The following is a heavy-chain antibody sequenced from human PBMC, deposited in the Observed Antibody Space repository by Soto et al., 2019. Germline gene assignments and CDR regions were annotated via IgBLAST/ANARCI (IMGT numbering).Heavy chain of an antibody. D-gene: IGHD3-16*01. CDR2: VFFDGNNK. J-gene: IGHJ4*02. CDR3: TKGGTVPFDY. V-gene: IGHV3-30*18. Sequence: QVEFMQSGGGGVQPGRTLRLSCATSGIAFGRYAMHWVRQAPGKRMEWVAVVFFDGNNKYYGDSVKGRFTVSRDNSKNTTYLQMNGLRPEDSGVYYCTKGGTVPFDYWGQGSLVSVSS. CDR1: GIAFGRYA.